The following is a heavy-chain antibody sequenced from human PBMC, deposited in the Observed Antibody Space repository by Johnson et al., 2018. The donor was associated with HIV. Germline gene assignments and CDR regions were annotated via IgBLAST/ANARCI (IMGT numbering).Heavy chain of an antibody. J-gene: IGHJ3*02. CDR3: AKDQGHYYDSSGYYYVGAFDI. CDR2: IRYDGSNK. Sequence: QVQLVESGGGVVQPGGSLRLSCAASGFTFSSYGMHWVRQAPGKGLEWVAFIRYDGSNKYYAASVKGRFTISRDNSKNTLYLQMKSLRAEDTAVYYCAKDQGHYYDSSGYYYVGAFDIWGQGTMVTVSS. D-gene: IGHD3-22*01. CDR1: GFTFSSYG. V-gene: IGHV3-30*02.